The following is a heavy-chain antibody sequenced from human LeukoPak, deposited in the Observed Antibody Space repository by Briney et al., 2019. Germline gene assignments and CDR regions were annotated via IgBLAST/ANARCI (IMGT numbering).Heavy chain of an antibody. CDR3: AKVVTMIVVVSPDAFDI. CDR1: GFTFSSYG. Sequence: QSGGSLRLSCAASGFTFSSYGMSWVRQAPGKGLEWVSAISGSGGSTYYADSVKGRFTISRDNSKNTLYLQMNSLRAEDTAVYYCAKVVTMIVVVSPDAFDIWGQGTMVTVSS. V-gene: IGHV3-23*01. D-gene: IGHD3-22*01. CDR2: ISGSGGST. J-gene: IGHJ3*02.